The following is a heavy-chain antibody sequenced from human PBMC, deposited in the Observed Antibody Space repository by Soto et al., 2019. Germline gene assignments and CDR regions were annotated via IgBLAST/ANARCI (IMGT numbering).Heavy chain of an antibody. D-gene: IGHD5-12*01. J-gene: IGHJ4*02. CDR3: ARHLDIVATTPGFDY. CDR2: IYYSGST. Sequence: ETLSLTCTVSGDSISRISYNCGWIRQPPGKGLEWIASIYYSGSTYYNPSLKSRVTISADTSKNQFSLKLRSVTAADTAVYYCARHLDIVATTPGFDYWGQGTLVTVSS. CDR1: GDSISRISYN. V-gene: IGHV4-39*01.